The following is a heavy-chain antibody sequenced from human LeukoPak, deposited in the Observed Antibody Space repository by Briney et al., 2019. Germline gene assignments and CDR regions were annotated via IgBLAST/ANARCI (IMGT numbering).Heavy chain of an antibody. V-gene: IGHV1-18*01. CDR3: ARDPLGDYYGSAYFDY. D-gene: IGHD3-10*01. J-gene: IGHJ4*02. CDR2: INAYNGNT. Sequence: GASVKVSCKASGYTFTSYGISWVRQAPGQGLEWMGWINAYNGNTNYAQKLQGRVTMTTDTSTSTAYMELRSLRSDDTAVYYCARDPLGDYYGSAYFDYWGQGTLVTVSS. CDR1: GYTFTSYG.